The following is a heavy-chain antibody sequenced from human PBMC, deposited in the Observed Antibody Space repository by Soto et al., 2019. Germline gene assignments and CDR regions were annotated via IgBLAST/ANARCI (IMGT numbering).Heavy chain of an antibody. V-gene: IGHV3-53*01. CDR1: WFNVTNTY. CDR3: AKDYRLPGINDYYYYGMDV. Sequence: GGSLRLSCAVSWFNVTNTYMSWVRQAPGKGLEWVSVIYRGFSTFYADSVKGRFTVSRDNSKNTLYLQMNSLRAEDTAVYYCAKDYRLPGINDYYYYGMDVWGQGTTVTVSS. J-gene: IGHJ6*02. D-gene: IGHD1-26*01. CDR2: IYRGFST.